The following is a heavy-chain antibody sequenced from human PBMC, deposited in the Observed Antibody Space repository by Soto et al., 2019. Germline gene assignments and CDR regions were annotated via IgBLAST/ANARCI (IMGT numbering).Heavy chain of an antibody. J-gene: IGHJ5*02. CDR2: IWYDGSNK. D-gene: IGHD2-15*01. CDR3: ARDRDGGWYKWFDP. Sequence: QVQLVESGGGVVQPGRSLRLSCAASGFTFSSYGMHWVRQAPGKGLEWVAVIWYDGSNKYYADSVKGRFTISRDNSKNTLYLQMNSLRAEDTAVYYCARDRDGGWYKWFDPWGQGTLVTVSS. CDR1: GFTFSSYG. V-gene: IGHV3-33*01.